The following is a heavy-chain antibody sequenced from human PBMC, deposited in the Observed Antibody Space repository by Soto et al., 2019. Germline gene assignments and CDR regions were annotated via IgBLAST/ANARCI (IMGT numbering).Heavy chain of an antibody. CDR3: ARVLRFLEWLSDAGHHWFDP. Sequence: SVKVSCKASGFTFTSSAMQWVRQARGQRLEWIGWIVVGSGNTNYAQKFQDRVTMTRDMSTSTAYMELSSLRSEDTAVYYCARVLRFLEWLSDAGHHWFDPWGQGTLVNGS. J-gene: IGHJ5*02. D-gene: IGHD3-3*01. V-gene: IGHV1-58*02. CDR2: IVVGSGNT. CDR1: GFTFTSSA.